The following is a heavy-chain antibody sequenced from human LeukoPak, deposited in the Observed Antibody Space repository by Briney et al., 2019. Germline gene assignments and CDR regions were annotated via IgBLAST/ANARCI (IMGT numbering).Heavy chain of an antibody. CDR2: INHSGST. CDR1: GGSFSGYY. J-gene: IGHJ4*02. CDR3: ARIEAGTARDYFDY. Sequence: SETLSLTCAVYGGSFSGYYWSWIRQPPGKGLEWIGEINHSGSTNYNPSLKSRVTISVDTSKNQFSLKLSSVTAADTAVYYCARIEAGTARDYFDYWGQGTLVTVSS. D-gene: IGHD6-19*01. V-gene: IGHV4-34*01.